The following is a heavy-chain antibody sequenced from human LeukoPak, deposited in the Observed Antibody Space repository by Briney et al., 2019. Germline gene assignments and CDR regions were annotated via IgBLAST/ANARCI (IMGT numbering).Heavy chain of an antibody. CDR3: ARVPVGPGRNWFDS. CDR1: GFTFSSYW. D-gene: IGHD3-10*01. CDR2: IEQVGSEI. J-gene: IGHJ5*01. Sequence: GGSLRLSCAASGFTFSSYWMSWVRQAPGKGLEWVASIEQVGSEILYVDSVKGRFTISRDNAKNSLYLQMNSLRAEDTAVYYCARVPVGPGRNWFDSWGQGTLVTVSS. V-gene: IGHV3-7*03.